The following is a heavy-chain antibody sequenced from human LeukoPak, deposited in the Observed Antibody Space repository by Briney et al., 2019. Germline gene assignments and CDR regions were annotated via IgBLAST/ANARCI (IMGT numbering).Heavy chain of an antibody. Sequence: GASVTVSCKASGYTFTSYYMHWVRPAPGQGLEWMGIINPIGGSTSYAQKFQGRVTMTRDTSTSTVYMELSSLRSDDTAVYYCARSHIVVVPAAIRGYNWFDPWGQGTLVTV. CDR3: ARSHIVVVPAAIRGYNWFDP. J-gene: IGHJ5*02. CDR2: INPIGGST. CDR1: GYTFTSYY. D-gene: IGHD2-2*01. V-gene: IGHV1-46*01.